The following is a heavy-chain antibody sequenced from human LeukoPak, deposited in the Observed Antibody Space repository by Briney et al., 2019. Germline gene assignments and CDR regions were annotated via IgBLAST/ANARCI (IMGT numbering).Heavy chain of an antibody. CDR2: ISSGGSNV. V-gene: IGHV3-21*01. Sequence: GGSLRLSCAASGFRFSSYTMHWVRQAPGEGLEWVSSISSGGSNVFYGDSLKGRFTISRDNAKNSLHLQMNSLRVEDTAIYFCAVCSSTSCPDYWGQGTLVTVSS. CDR3: AVCSSTSCPDY. J-gene: IGHJ4*02. D-gene: IGHD2-2*01. CDR1: GFRFSSYT.